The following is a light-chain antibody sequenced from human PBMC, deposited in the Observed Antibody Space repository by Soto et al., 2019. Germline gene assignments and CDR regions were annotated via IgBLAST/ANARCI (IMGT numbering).Light chain of an antibody. V-gene: IGKV4-1*01. CDR2: WAS. J-gene: IGKJ2*01. CDR1: QSVLCSSNNKNY. CDR3: QQYYSTPPYT. Sequence: DIVMTQSPDSLAVSLGERATINCKSSQSVLCSSNNKNYLAWYRQKPGQPPKLIIYWASIRESGVPDRISGSGSGTDFTLTISSPQAEDVAVYYCQQYYSTPPYTFGQGTKLEIK.